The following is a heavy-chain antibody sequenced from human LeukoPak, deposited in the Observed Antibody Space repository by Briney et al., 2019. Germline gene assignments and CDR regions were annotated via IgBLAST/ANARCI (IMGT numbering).Heavy chain of an antibody. D-gene: IGHD1-26*01. J-gene: IGHJ5*02. CDR1: GFTFSSYA. V-gene: IGHV3-23*01. CDR2: ISGSGGST. CDR3: AKGPPIVGASGVWFDP. Sequence: GGSLRLSCAASGFTFSSYAMNWVRQAPGKGLEWVSAISGSGGSTYYADSVKGRFTISRDNSKNTLYLQMNSLRAEDTAVYYCAKGPPIVGASGVWFDPWGQGTLVTVSS.